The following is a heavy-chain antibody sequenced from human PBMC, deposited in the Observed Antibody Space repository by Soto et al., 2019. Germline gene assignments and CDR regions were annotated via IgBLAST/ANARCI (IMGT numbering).Heavy chain of an antibody. CDR1: GGSFSGYY. V-gene: IGHV4-34*01. Sequence: SETLSLTCAVYGGSFSGYYWSWIRQPPGKGLEWIGEINHSGSTNYNPSLKSQVTISVDTSKNQFSLKLSSVTAADTAVYYCARGRGGATRYYYYGMDVWGQGTTVTVSS. CDR2: INHSGST. J-gene: IGHJ6*02. D-gene: IGHD1-26*01. CDR3: ARGRGGATRYYYYGMDV.